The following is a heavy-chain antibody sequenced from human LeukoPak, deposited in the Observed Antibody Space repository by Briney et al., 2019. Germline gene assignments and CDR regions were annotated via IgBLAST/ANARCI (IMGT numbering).Heavy chain of an antibody. V-gene: IGHV4-59*08. CDR3: ARHRAYSSSSPFDY. Sequence: PSETLSLTCSVSGVSISTYYWIWIRQPPAKGLEWMGFFSYSGSTKYNPSLKSRVTMFVDMSKNQFSLRLSSVTAADTAVYYCARHRAYSSSSPFDYWGQGTLVTVSS. CDR2: FSYSGST. J-gene: IGHJ4*02. CDR1: GVSISTYY. D-gene: IGHD6-6*01.